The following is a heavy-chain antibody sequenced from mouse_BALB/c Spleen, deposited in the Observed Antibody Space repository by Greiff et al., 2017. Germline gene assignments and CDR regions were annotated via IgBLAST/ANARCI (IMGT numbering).Heavy chain of an antibody. D-gene: IGHD2-12*01. CDR1: GFSLTSYG. Sequence: VQLQESGPGLVQPSQSLSITCTVSGFSLTSYGVHWVRQSPGKGLEWLGVIWSGGSTDYNAALISRLSISKDNSKSQVFFKMNSLQADDTAIYYCARNFVTTGYYAMDYWGQGTSVTVSS. CDR2: IWSGGST. CDR3: ARNFVTTGYYAMDY. V-gene: IGHV2-4-1*01. J-gene: IGHJ4*01.